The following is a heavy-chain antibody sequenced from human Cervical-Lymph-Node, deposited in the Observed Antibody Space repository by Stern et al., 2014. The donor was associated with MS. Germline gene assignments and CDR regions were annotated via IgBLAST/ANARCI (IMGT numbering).Heavy chain of an antibody. V-gene: IGHV3-9*01. Sequence: EVQLVESGGGLVQPGRSLRLSCAASGFTFDDYAMHWVRQAPGKGLEWVSGITWNSGSIDYADSVKGRFTISRDNAENSLYLQMNSLRAEDTALYYCAKGVAVADPYFDYWGQGTLVTVSS. CDR1: GFTFDDYA. CDR3: AKGVAVADPYFDY. J-gene: IGHJ4*02. D-gene: IGHD6-19*01. CDR2: ITWNSGSI.